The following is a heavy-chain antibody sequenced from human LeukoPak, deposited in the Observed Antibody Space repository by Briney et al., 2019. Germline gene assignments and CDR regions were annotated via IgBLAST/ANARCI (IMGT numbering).Heavy chain of an antibody. CDR3: AKALVTGGTFDY. V-gene: IGHV3-23*01. D-gene: IGHD4-23*01. CDR1: GFTLSSYG. CDR2: ISGSGGST. J-gene: IGHJ4*02. Sequence: GGTLRLSCAASGFTLSSYGMSWVRQAPGKGLEWGSAISGSGGSTYCADSVKGRFTISRDNSKNTLYLQMNSLRAEDTAVYYCAKALVTGGTFDYWGQGTLVTVSS.